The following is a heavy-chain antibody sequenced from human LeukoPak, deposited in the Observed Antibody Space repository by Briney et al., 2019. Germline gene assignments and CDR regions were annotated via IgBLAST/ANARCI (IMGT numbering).Heavy chain of an antibody. CDR3: TRAPYSNYVNLDY. J-gene: IGHJ4*02. V-gene: IGHV3-49*04. CDR1: RFTFGDYA. D-gene: IGHD4-11*01. Sequence: RTLRLSCTASRFTFGDYAISWVRQAPGKGLEWVVFISSKAFGGTTESAASVKGRFTISRDDSKSIAYLQMNNLKAEDTAVYYCTRAPYSNYVNLDYWGQGTLVTVSS. CDR2: ISSKAFGGTT.